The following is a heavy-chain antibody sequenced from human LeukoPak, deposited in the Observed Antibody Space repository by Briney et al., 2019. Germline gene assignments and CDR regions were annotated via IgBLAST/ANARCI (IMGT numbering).Heavy chain of an antibody. CDR2: IYYSGST. CDR1: GGSISSYY. V-gene: IGHV4-59*01. J-gene: IGHJ4*02. CDR3: ASSAAGTQYFDY. Sequence: SETLSLTCTVSGGSISSYYWSWLRQPPGKGLEGVGYIYYSGSTNYNPSLKSRVTISVDTSKNQFSLKLSSVTAADTAVYYWASSAAGTQYFDYWGQGTLVTVSS. D-gene: IGHD6-13*01.